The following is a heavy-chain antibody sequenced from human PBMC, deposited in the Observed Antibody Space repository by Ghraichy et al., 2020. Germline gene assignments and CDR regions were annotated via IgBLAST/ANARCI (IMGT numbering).Heavy chain of an antibody. CDR3: ARDPTGVRGVYNWFDP. CDR1: GGSISSYY. V-gene: IGHV4-4*07. CDR2: IYTSGST. J-gene: IGHJ5*02. D-gene: IGHD3-10*01. Sequence: GSLRLSCTVSGGSISSYYWSWIRQPAGKGLEWVGRIYTSGSTNYNPSLKSRVTMSVDTSKNQFSLKLSSVTAADTAVYYCARDPTGVRGVYNWFDPWGQGTLVTVSS.